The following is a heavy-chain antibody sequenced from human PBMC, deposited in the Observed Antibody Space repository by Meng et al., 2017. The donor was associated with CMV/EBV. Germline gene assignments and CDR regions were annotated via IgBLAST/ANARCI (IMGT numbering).Heavy chain of an antibody. CDR1: GFTFSNAW. J-gene: IGHJ6*02. D-gene: IGHD6-6*01. CDR2: IKSKTDGGTT. V-gene: IGHV3-15*01. CDR3: TTRTSSSDPYYYCGMDV. Sequence: GESLKISCAASGFTFSNAWMSWVRQAPGKGLEWGGRIKSKTDGGTTDYAAPVKGRCTISRDDSKNTLYLQMNSLKTEDTAVYYCTTRTSSSDPYYYCGMDVWGQGTTVTVSS.